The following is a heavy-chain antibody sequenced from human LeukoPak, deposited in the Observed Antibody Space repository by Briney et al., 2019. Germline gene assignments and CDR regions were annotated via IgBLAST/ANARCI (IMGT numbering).Heavy chain of an antibody. Sequence: GASVKVSCKASGYTFTSYAMHWVRQAPGQSLEWMGWINAGNDNTKYSQKFHGRVTITRDTSARTAYMELSSLRSEDTAVYYCARDLGYCTGGTCYPNWFDPWGQGTLVTASS. CDR2: INAGNDNT. D-gene: IGHD2-15*01. V-gene: IGHV1-3*01. CDR3: ARDLGYCTGGTCYPNWFDP. CDR1: GYTFTSYA. J-gene: IGHJ5*02.